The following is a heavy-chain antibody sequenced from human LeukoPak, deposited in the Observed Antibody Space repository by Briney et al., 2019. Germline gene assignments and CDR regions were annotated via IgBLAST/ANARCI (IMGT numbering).Heavy chain of an antibody. CDR3: ARDRKLAVAGRLFDP. Sequence: GGSLRLSCAASGFTFSDYYMSWIRQAPGKGLEWVSYISSSGSTIYYADSVKGRFTISRDNAKNSLYLQMNSLRAEDTAVYYCARDRKLAVAGRLFDPWGQGTLVTVSS. D-gene: IGHD6-19*01. J-gene: IGHJ5*02. CDR1: GFTFSDYY. CDR2: ISSSGSTI. V-gene: IGHV3-11*04.